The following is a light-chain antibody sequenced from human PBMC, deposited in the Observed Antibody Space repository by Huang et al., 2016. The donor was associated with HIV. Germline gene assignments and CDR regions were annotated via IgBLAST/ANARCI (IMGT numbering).Light chain of an antibody. V-gene: IGKV1-9*01. J-gene: IGKJ4*01. CDR3: QQLNSYPLT. Sequence: IQLTQSPSSLSASIGDRVTVTCRASQCISSYLAWYQQKAGKAPSLLIYPSFTLQSGVPSRFSGSGSGTDFTLTISSVQPEDSATYYCQQLNSYPLTFGGGTKVEIK. CDR2: PSF. CDR1: QCISSY.